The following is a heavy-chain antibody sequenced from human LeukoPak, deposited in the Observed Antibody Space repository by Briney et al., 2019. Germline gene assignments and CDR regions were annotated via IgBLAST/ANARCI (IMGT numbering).Heavy chain of an antibody. J-gene: IGHJ3*02. V-gene: IGHV4-4*07. CDR2: IYNSGRT. D-gene: IGHD4-17*01. CDR3: AGDYGDYEGTSDI. Sequence: SETLSLTCTVSGGSTSRYHWSWIRQSAGKGLEWIGRIYNSGRTNYNPSLKSRVTMTVDTSRNQFSLRLSSVTAADTAVYYCAGDYGDYEGTSDIWGQGTMVTVSS. CDR1: GGSTSRYH.